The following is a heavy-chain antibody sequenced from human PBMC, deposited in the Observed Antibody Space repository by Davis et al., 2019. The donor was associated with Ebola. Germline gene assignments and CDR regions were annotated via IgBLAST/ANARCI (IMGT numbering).Heavy chain of an antibody. Sequence: GESLKISCLVSGFNVSNSFMSWVRQAPGKGLEWVSVIYRDGTTYYADSVKGRFSISRDKSKNTLYLQMNSLRVEDTAVYYCARDGGYTSGWVFDYWGQGAQVIVSS. CDR1: GFNVSNSF. D-gene: IGHD6-19*01. CDR3: ARDGGYTSGWVFDY. CDR2: IYRDGTT. J-gene: IGHJ4*02. V-gene: IGHV3-53*01.